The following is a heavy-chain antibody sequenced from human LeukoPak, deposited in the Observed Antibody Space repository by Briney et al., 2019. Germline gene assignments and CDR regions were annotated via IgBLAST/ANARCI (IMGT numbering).Heavy chain of an antibody. CDR2: IYYSGST. D-gene: IGHD3-22*01. CDR3: AFYDSSGFFDY. Sequence: SETLSLTCTVSGGSISSGGYYWSWIRQHPGKGLEWIGYIYYSGSTYYNPSLKSRVTISVDTSKNQFSLKLSSVTAADTAVYYCAFYDSSGFFDYWGQGTLVTVSS. V-gene: IGHV4-31*03. CDR1: GGSISSGGYY. J-gene: IGHJ4*02.